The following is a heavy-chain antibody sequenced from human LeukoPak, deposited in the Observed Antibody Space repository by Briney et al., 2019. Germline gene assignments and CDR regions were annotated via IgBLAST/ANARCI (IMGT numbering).Heavy chain of an antibody. J-gene: IGHJ5*02. Sequence: GGSLTLSCVASGFTFHTYIMNWVRQAPGKALEWMSYISSSGGYIHYADSVKGRFTTSRDNAKNSLYLQMNSLGAEDTAVYYCARSPGGRLPVGPSNWFDPWGQGTLVTVSS. CDR1: GFTFHTYI. V-gene: IGHV3-21*05. CDR3: ARSPGGRLPVGPSNWFDP. CDR2: ISSSGGYI. D-gene: IGHD6-25*01.